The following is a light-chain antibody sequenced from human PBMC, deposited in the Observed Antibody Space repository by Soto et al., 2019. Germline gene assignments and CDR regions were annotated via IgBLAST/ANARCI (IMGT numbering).Light chain of an antibody. J-gene: IGLJ1*01. CDR3: CSDTTRGTYV. Sequence: HSALTQTASVCGSPGQSITISCAGSIRDVGAYGHVSWYQHHPGKAPKFILYEVDHRPSGVSDRFSGYQSGDTASLTISGLQAGDEAEYYCCSDTTRGTYVFGSGTTVTVL. CDR1: IRDVGAYGH. CDR2: EVD. V-gene: IGLV2-14*01.